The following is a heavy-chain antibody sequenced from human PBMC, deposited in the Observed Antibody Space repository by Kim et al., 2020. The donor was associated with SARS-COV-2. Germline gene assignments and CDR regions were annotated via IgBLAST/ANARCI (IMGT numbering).Heavy chain of an antibody. V-gene: IGHV5-51*01. CDR1: GYKFTKYW. CDR3: ARLKYDYGGKNGGAFDT. Sequence: GESLKISCKGSGYKFTKYWIGWVRQMPGKGLEWMGIIYPGDSDTRYSPSFQGQVTISADTSITTAYLQWSSLKASDTAMYYCARLKYDYGGKNGGAFDTWGQGTMLTVSS. D-gene: IGHD4-17*01. J-gene: IGHJ3*02. CDR2: IYPGDSDT.